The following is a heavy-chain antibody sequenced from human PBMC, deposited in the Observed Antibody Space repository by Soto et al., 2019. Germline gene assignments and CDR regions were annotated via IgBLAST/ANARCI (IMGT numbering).Heavy chain of an antibody. CDR1: GYTFTSYY. D-gene: IGHD2-15*01. J-gene: IGHJ4*02. Sequence: ASVKVSCKASGYTFTSYYMHWVRQAPGQGLEWMGGTGSGTGPGNHAQKFQGRLTVTADKSTSTVYMELTNLSSEDTAVYYCARRHSGGFFRFFDSWGQGXLVTVYS. CDR3: ARRHSGGFFRFFDS. V-gene: IGHV1-46*01. CDR2: TGSGTGPG.